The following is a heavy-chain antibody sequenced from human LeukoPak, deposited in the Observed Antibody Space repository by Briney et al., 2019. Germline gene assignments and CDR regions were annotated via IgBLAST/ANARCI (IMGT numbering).Heavy chain of an antibody. Sequence: GGSLRLSCAASGFTFSSYAMKWVRQAPGKGLEWVSTISGSGASTYYADSVKGRFTISRDNSQNTVYLQMNSLRTEDTAVYYCVRDGSSWGNFDYWGQGTLVSVSS. CDR1: GFTFSSYA. CDR3: VRDGSSWGNFDY. CDR2: ISGSGAST. J-gene: IGHJ4*02. D-gene: IGHD7-27*01. V-gene: IGHV3-23*01.